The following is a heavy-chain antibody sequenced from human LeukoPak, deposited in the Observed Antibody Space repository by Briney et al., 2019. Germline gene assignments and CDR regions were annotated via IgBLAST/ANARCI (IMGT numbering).Heavy chain of an antibody. D-gene: IGHD6-13*01. CDR1: GFTFSSYW. J-gene: IGHJ5*02. CDR2: IKQDGSEK. Sequence: GGSLRLSCAASGFTFSSYWMSWVRQAPGKGLEWVANIKQDGSEKYYVDSVKGRFTISRDNAKNSLYLQMNSLRAEDTAVYDWGREQGSYIEAAGRASENWFAPGAREPWSPSPQ. V-gene: IGHV3-7*01. CDR3: GREQGSYIEAAGRASENWFAP.